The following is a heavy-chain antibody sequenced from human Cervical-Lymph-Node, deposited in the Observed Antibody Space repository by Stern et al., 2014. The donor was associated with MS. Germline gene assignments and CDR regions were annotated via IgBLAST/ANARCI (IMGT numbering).Heavy chain of an antibody. CDR1: GFSLSTSGMC. CDR2: LDWDDDK. V-gene: IGHV2-70*01. CDR3: ARTSYGDYGGGDDFDY. D-gene: IGHD4-17*01. Sequence: QVTLRESGPALVKPTQTLTLTCTFSGFSLSTSGMCVSWIRQPPGQALEWLAILDWDDDKYYSTSLKTRLTISKDTSKNQVVLTMTNMDPVDTATYYCARTSYGDYGGGDDFDYWGQGTLVTVSS. J-gene: IGHJ4*02.